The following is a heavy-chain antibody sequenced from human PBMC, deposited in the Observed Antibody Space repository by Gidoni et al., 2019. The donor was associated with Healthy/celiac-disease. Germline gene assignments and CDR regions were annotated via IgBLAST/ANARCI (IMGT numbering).Heavy chain of an antibody. V-gene: IGHV1-8*01. Sequence: QVQLVQSGAEVKKPGASVQVSCKAYGSTFTSYDINWVRQATGQGLEWMGWMNPNSGNTGYAQKFQGRVTMTRNTSISTAYMELSSLRSEDTAVYYCARVARIAAAGDLDYWGQGTLVTVSS. CDR2: MNPNSGNT. J-gene: IGHJ4*02. CDR3: ARVARIAAAGDLDY. CDR1: GSTFTSYD. D-gene: IGHD6-13*01.